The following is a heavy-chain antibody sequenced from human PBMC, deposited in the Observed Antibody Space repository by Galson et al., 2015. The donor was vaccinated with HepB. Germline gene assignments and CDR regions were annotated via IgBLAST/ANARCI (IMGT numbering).Heavy chain of an antibody. Sequence: SVKVSCKASGYTFTSYGISWVRQAPGQGLEWMGWISAYNGNTNYAQKLQGRVTMTTDTSTSTAYMELRSLRSDDTAVYYCARDTYYYDSSGYGAIDYWGQGTLVTVSS. D-gene: IGHD3-22*01. CDR2: ISAYNGNT. CDR3: ARDTYYYDSSGYGAIDY. V-gene: IGHV1-18*04. J-gene: IGHJ4*02. CDR1: GYTFTSYG.